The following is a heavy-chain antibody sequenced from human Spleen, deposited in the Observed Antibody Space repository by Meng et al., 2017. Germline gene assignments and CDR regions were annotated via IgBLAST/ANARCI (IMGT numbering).Heavy chain of an antibody. D-gene: IGHD3-22*01. V-gene: IGHV5-51*01. CDR1: GYSFTSYW. J-gene: IGHJ4*02. CDR3: ARPYDSSGYYPDY. Sequence: GESLKISCKGSGYSFTSYWIGWVRQMPGKGLEWMGIIYPGDSDTRHSPSFQGQVSISADNSISTAYLQWSSLKASDTAIYYCARPYDSSGYYPDYWGQGTLVTVSS. CDR2: IYPGDSDT.